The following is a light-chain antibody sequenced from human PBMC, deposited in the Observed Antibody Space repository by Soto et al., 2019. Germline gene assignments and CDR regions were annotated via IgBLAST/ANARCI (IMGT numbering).Light chain of an antibody. CDR2: EVS. CDR1: SSDVGGYDY. CDR3: SSYSISTAYL. J-gene: IGLJ1*01. Sequence: QSVLTQPASVSLSPGQSITISCTGTSSDVGGYDYVSWYQLHLGKAPKLMIFEVSNRPSGVSYRFSGSKSGNTASLTISGLQAEDEADYFCSSYSISTAYLFGTGTKVTVL. V-gene: IGLV2-14*01.